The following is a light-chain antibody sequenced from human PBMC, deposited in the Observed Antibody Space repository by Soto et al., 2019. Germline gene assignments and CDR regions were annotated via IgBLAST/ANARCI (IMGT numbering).Light chain of an antibody. V-gene: IGLV1-44*01. J-gene: IGLJ1*01. CDR3: AAWDDSLNGPGYV. CDR2: SNN. Sequence: QSVLTQPPSASGTPGQRVTISCSGSSSNIGSNTVNWYQQLPGTAPKLLIYSNNQRPSGVPDRFSSSKSGTSASLAISGLQSEDEADYYCAAWDDSLNGPGYVFGTGTKLTVL. CDR1: SSNIGSNT.